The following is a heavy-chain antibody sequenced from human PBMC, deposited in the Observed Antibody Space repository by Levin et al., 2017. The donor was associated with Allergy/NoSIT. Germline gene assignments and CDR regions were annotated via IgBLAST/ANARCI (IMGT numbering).Heavy chain of an antibody. CDR1: GFTFSSYA. V-gene: IGHV3-23*01. D-gene: IGHD6-19*01. CDR3: AKDLGDSSGWYLSD. J-gene: IGHJ4*02. CDR2: ISGSGGST. Sequence: GGSLRLSCAASGFTFSSYAMSWVRQAPGKGLEWVSAISGSGGSTYYADSVKGRFTISRDNSKNTLYLQMNSLRAEDTAVYYCAKDLGDSSGWYLSDWGQGTLVTVSS.